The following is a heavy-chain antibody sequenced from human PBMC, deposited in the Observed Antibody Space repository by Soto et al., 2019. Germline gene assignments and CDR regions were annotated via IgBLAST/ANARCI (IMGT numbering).Heavy chain of an antibody. CDR3: TSTRPGTNVFDM. D-gene: IGHD1-1*01. Sequence: EVQLAESGGGLVEPGGSLRLSCAGSGITLSNAWMNWVRQAVGKGLEWVGRIRSKGDGGATEYAAPVKGRFTFSRDDSENTLFLQMSALKPEDTGVYFCTSTRPGTNVFDMWGPGKMVIVSS. CDR2: IRSKGDGGAT. CDR1: GITLSNAW. V-gene: IGHV3-15*01. J-gene: IGHJ3*02.